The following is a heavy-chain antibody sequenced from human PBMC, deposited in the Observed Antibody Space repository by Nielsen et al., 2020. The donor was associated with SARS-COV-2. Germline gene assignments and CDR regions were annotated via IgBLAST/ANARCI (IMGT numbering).Heavy chain of an antibody. J-gene: IGHJ6*02. CDR1: GGSISSYY. V-gene: IGHV4-59*12. CDR3: ARAVVWWLRNNYYYYYGMDV. D-gene: IGHD5-12*01. Sequence: SETLSLTCTVSGGSISSYYWSWIRQPPGKGLEWIGYIYYSGSTNYNPSLKSRVTISVDTSKNQFSLKLSSVTAADTAVYYCARAVVWWLRNNYYYYYGMDVWGQGTTVTVSS. CDR2: IYYSGST.